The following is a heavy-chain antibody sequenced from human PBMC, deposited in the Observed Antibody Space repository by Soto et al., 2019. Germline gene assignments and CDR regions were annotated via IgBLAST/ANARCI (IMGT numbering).Heavy chain of an antibody. D-gene: IGHD2-8*01. Sequence: ASVKVSCKASGYTFTSYGISRVRQALGQGLEWMGWISAYNGKTNYAQKLQGRVTMTTDTSTSTAYMELRSLRSDDTAVYYCAIDQSYCTNGVCYSQSAFRYYYYRMDVWGQRATVTGSS. J-gene: IGHJ6*02. CDR1: GYTFTSYG. CDR2: ISAYNGKT. CDR3: AIDQSYCTNGVCYSQSAFRYYYYRMDV. V-gene: IGHV1-18*01.